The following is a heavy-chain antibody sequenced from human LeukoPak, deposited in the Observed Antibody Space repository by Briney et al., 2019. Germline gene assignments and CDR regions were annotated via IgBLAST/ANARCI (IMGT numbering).Heavy chain of an antibody. Sequence: PSETLSLTCTVSGGSISSYYWSWIRQPPGKGLEWIGYIYYSGSTNYNPSLKSRVTISVDTSKNQFSLNLNSVTAADTHVYYCARRVLMSSAGVPDTWLDPWGQGTLVTVSS. CDR1: GGSISSYY. CDR3: ARRVLMSSAGVPDTWLDP. D-gene: IGHD6-19*01. J-gene: IGHJ5*02. V-gene: IGHV4-59*08. CDR2: IYYSGST.